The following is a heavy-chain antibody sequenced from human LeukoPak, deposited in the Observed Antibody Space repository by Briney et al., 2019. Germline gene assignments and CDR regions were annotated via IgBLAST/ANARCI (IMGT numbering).Heavy chain of an antibody. CDR1: GYSFTSYW. D-gene: IGHD4-23*01. CDR2: IYPGDSDT. Sequence: GESLKISCKGSGYSFTSYWIGWVRQMPGRGLEWMGIIYPGDSDTRYSPSFQGQVTISADKSISTAYLQWSSLKASDTAMYYCARRSYGGNLGDDAFDIWGQGTMVPVSS. J-gene: IGHJ3*02. V-gene: IGHV5-51*01. CDR3: ARRSYGGNLGDDAFDI.